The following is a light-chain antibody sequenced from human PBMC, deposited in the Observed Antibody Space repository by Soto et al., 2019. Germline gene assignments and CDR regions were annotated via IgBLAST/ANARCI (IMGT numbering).Light chain of an antibody. Sequence: QSALTQPPSASGSPGQSVTISCTGTSSDVGGYNFVSWYQQYPGKAPKLMIFEVNKRPSGVPDRFSGSKSGNTASLTVSGLQDEDEAYYYCTSYARSNNDVCGTRTKV. CDR2: EVN. V-gene: IGLV2-8*01. J-gene: IGLJ1*01. CDR1: SSDVGGYNF. CDR3: TSYARSNNDV.